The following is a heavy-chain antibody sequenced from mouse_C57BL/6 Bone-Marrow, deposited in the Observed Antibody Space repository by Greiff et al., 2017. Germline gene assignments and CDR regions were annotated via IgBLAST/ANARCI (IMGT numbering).Heavy chain of an antibody. D-gene: IGHD2-1*01. Sequence: VQLQQSGAELVRPGASVKLSCKASGYTFTDYYINWVKQRPGQGLEWIARIYPGSGNTYYNEKFKGKATLTAEKSSSTAYMQLSSLTSEDSAVYFCARERDVYYGKRAMDYWGQGTSVTVAS. CDR1: GYTFTDYY. CDR2: IYPGSGNT. CDR3: ARERDVYYGKRAMDY. J-gene: IGHJ4*01. V-gene: IGHV1-76*01.